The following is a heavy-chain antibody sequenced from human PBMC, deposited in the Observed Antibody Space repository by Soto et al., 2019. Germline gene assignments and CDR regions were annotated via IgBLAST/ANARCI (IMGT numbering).Heavy chain of an antibody. CDR3: ARIPGSDYSDPHDF. D-gene: IGHD4-17*01. Sequence: QVQLQQWGAGLLKSSETLSLTCAVYGGSFSGYHWTWIRQPPGRGLDWIGEITHRGSPNYNPSLKSRVTISLDTSKNQFSLNLRSVTAADTGVYYCARIPGSDYSDPHDFWGQGTLVTVSS. CDR2: ITHRGSP. CDR1: GGSFSGYH. J-gene: IGHJ4*02. V-gene: IGHV4-34*01.